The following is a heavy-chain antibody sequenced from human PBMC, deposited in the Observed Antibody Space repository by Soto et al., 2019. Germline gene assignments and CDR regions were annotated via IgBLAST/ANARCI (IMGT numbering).Heavy chain of an antibody. V-gene: IGHV1-18*01. CDR3: ARDVETDYVKYFAL. Sequence: QVQLVQSGAEVKEPGASVKVSCKASGYTFTIYGISWVRQAPGQGLEWMGRFSTYNGDTSYAHKVQGRVIMTTNRATSTAYMELRSLTSDNTAVYYCARDVETDYVKYFALWGRGTLVTVSS. D-gene: IGHD4-17*01. J-gene: IGHJ2*01. CDR1: GYTFTIYG. CDR2: FSTYNGDT.